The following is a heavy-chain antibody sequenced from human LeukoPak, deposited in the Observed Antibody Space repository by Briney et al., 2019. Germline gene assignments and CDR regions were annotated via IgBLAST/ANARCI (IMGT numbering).Heavy chain of an antibody. CDR2: IYTSGST. J-gene: IGHJ5*02. V-gene: IGHV4-4*09. CDR3: ARHPLLEWLLST. CDR1: GGSISSYY. Sequence: SETLSLTCTVSGGSISSYYWSWIRQPPGKGLEWIGYIYTSGSTNYNPSLKSRVTISVDTSKNQFSLKLSSVTAADTAVYYCARHPLLEWLLSTWGQGTLVTVSS. D-gene: IGHD3-3*01.